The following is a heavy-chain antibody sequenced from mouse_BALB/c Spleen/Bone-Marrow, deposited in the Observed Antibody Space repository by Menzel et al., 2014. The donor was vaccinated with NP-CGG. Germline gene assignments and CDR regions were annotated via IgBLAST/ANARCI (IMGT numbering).Heavy chain of an antibody. CDR1: GFTFXYYA. V-gene: IGHV5-9-4*01. J-gene: IGHJ4*01. D-gene: IGHD3-1*01. Sequence: EVKVVESGGGLVKPGGSLKLSCAASGFTFXYYAMSWVRQSPEKRLEWVAEISSGGSSTYYADTVTGRFTISRDNAKNTLYLEMSSLRSEGAAMYYCARDRGDYWGQGTSVTVSS. CDR3: ARDRGDY. CDR2: ISSGGSST.